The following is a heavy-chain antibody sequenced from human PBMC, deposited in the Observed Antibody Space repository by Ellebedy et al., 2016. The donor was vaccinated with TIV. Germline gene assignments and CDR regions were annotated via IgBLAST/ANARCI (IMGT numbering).Heavy chain of an antibody. Sequence: PGGSLRLSCAGSGFTFSSYNMNRVRQAPGKGLEWVSYISTSNGTIYYADSVKGRFTISRDNAKNSLYLQMNSLRAEDTAVYYCARDYYNSSGYYFSGIWGQGTLVTVSS. CDR3: ARDYYNSSGYYFSGI. CDR2: ISTSNGTI. CDR1: GFTFSSYN. J-gene: IGHJ4*02. D-gene: IGHD3-22*01. V-gene: IGHV3-48*01.